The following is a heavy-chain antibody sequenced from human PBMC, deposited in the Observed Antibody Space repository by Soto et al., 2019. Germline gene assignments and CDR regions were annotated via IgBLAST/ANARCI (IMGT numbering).Heavy chain of an antibody. Sequence: SETLSLTCTVSGGSISSYYWSWIRQPPGKELEWIGYIYYSGSTNYNPSLKSRVTISVDTSKNQFSLKLSSVTAADTAVYYCARGGVVTGTSDFDYWGQGTLVTV. D-gene: IGHD1-20*01. CDR2: IYYSGST. CDR1: GGSISSYY. J-gene: IGHJ4*02. CDR3: ARGGVVTGTSDFDY. V-gene: IGHV4-59*01.